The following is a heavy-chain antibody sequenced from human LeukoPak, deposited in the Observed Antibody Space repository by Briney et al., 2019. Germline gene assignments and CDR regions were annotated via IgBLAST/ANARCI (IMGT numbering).Heavy chain of an antibody. V-gene: IGHV3-7*01. CDR1: GFSFNTYW. CDR2: IKQDGSEK. CDR3: AKSLGSSWSSVGFDY. Sequence: GGSLRLSCAASGFSFNTYWMSWVRQAPGKGLEWLANIKQDGSEKYYVDSVKGRFTISRDNSKNTLYLQMNSLRAGDTSVYYCAKSLGSSWSSVGFDYWGQGTLVTVSS. J-gene: IGHJ4*02. D-gene: IGHD6-13*01.